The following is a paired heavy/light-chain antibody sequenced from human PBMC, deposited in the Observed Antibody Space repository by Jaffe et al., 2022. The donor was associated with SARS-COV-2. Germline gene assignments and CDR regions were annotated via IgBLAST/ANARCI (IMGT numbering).Heavy chain of an antibody. Sequence: EVQLVESGGGLVQPGGSLRLSCAASGFTFSIYAMAWVRQAPGRGLECVSSISGGGTDTYYADSVKGRFTISRDNSKNTLSLQMNSLRAEDTAVYYCAKRYGGGWVLLDYWGQGTLVTVSS. CDR2: ISGGGTDT. V-gene: IGHV3-23*04. D-gene: IGHD6-19*01. CDR1: GFTFSIYA. J-gene: IGHJ4*02. CDR3: AKRYGGGWVLLDY.
Light chain of an antibody. Sequence: EIVLTQSPGTLSLSPGEGATLSCRASQSVSSSYLAWYQQKPGQAPRLLIFSTSSRATGIPDRFSGSGSGTDFTLTISRLEPEDFAVYYCQQGVSAPYTFGQGTKLEIK. CDR1: QSVSSSY. CDR2: STS. V-gene: IGKV3-20*01. J-gene: IGKJ2*01. CDR3: QQGVSAPYT.